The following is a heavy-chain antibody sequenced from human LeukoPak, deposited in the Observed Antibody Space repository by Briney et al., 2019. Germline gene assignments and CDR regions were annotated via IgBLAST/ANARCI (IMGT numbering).Heavy chain of an antibody. Sequence: SETLSLTCAVYGGSFSGYYWSWIRQPPGKGLEWIGYIYHSGNTYYNPSLKSRVTISVDRSKNQSSLKLSSVTAADTAVYYCARDRENDPYAFDIWGQGTMVTVSS. CDR1: GGSFSGYY. V-gene: IGHV4-30-2*01. D-gene: IGHD3-16*01. CDR3: ARDRENDPYAFDI. J-gene: IGHJ3*02. CDR2: IYHSGNT.